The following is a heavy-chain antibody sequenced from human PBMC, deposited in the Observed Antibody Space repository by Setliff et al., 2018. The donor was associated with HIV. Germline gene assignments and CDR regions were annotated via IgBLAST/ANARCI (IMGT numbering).Heavy chain of an antibody. J-gene: IGHJ3*02. CDR1: GYTFTAYG. Sequence: ASVKVSCKASGYTFTAYGITWVRQAPGQGLEWMGWMSAYSGDTKYAQKIQGRVNMTRDTSTDTAYVELRSLRFDDTALYYCVRGYYYDKTGYGTFDIWGRGQWSPSPQ. CDR3: VRGYYYDKTGYGTFDI. D-gene: IGHD3-22*01. V-gene: IGHV1-18*04. CDR2: MSAYSGDT.